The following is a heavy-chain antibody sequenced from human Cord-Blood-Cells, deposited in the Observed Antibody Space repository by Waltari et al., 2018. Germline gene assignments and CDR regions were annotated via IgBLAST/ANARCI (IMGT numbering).Heavy chain of an antibody. D-gene: IGHD2-2*02. J-gene: IGHJ4*02. CDR1: GGSISSGGYS. V-gene: IGHV4-30-2*01. Sequence: QLQLQESGSGLVKPSQTLSLTCAVSGGSISSGGYSWSWIRQPPGKGLEWIGYIYHSGSTYYNPSLKSRGTRSVDRSKNQFALKLSSVTAADTAVYYCARAVESYCSSTSCYTYYVDYWGQGTLVTVSS. CDR3: ARAVESYCSSTSCYTYYVDY. CDR2: IYHSGST.